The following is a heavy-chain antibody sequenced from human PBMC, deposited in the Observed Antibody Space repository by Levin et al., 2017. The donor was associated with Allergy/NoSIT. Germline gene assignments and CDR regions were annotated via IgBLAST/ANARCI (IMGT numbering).Heavy chain of an antibody. CDR3: AIPWGEVGY. V-gene: IGHV3-30*03. Sequence: PGGSLRLSCAASGLKFRSFAMHWIRQTPGKGLEWVAVVSFDGGFTKYADFVKGRFTISRDNSNNTVDLQMNSLRSEDTAVYYCAIPWGEVGYWGQGTLVSVSS. D-gene: IGHD3-10*01. CDR1: GLKFRSFA. CDR2: VSFDGGFT. J-gene: IGHJ4*02.